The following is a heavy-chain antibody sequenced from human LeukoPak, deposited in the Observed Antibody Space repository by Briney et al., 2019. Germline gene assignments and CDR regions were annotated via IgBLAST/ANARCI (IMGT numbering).Heavy chain of an antibody. CDR2: ISSSSSYI. J-gene: IGHJ4*02. Sequence: SGGSLRLSCAASGFTFSSYSMNWVRQAPGKGLEWVSSISSSSSYIYYADSVKGRFTISRDNAKNSLYLQMNSLRAEDTAVYYCARDDSSGYYVRDFDYWGQGTLVTVSS. CDR3: ARDDSSGYYVRDFDY. D-gene: IGHD3-22*01. CDR1: GFTFSSYS. V-gene: IGHV3-21*01.